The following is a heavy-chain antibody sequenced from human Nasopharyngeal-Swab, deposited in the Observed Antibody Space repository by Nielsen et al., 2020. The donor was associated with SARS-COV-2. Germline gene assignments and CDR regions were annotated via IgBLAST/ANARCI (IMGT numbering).Heavy chain of an antibody. D-gene: IGHD3-22*01. CDR1: GGSISSYY. Sequence: SETLSPTCTVSGGSISSYYWSWIRQPPGKGLEWIGYIYYSGSTNYNPSLKSRVTISIDTSKNQFSLKLSSVTAADTAVYYCASVYYDSSGYYYWFDPWGQGTLVTVSS. V-gene: IGHV4-59*01. CDR3: ASVYYDSSGYYYWFDP. CDR2: IYYSGST. J-gene: IGHJ5*02.